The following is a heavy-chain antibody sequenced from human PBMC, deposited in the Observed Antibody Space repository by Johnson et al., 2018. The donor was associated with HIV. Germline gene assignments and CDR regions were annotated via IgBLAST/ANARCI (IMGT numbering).Heavy chain of an antibody. CDR3: ARGSIIMVRGVFGLDI. D-gene: IGHD3-10*01. CDR2: IHGGGRT. V-gene: IGHV3-53*01. CDR1: GFTVSSDS. J-gene: IGHJ3*02. Sequence: VQLVESGGGLIQPGGSLRLSCAASGFTVSSDSMSWVRQAPGKGLEWVSVIHGGGRTFYADSVRGRFTISGDTSKNTVHLQMNNLRAEDTALYYCARGSIIMVRGVFGLDIWGQGTMVTVSS.